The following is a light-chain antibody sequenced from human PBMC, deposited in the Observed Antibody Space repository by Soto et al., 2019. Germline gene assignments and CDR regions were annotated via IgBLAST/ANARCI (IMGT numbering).Light chain of an antibody. J-gene: IGLJ2*01. CDR1: SSNIGNNY. CDR2: ENY. CDR3: GTWDSSLSAVV. Sequence: QSVLTQPPSVSAAPGQKVTISCSGSSSNIGNNYVSWYQQLPGTAPKLLIYENYKRPSGIPDRFSGSKSGTSATLGITGLQTGDKADYYCGTWDSSLSAVVFGGGTKVTVL. V-gene: IGLV1-51*02.